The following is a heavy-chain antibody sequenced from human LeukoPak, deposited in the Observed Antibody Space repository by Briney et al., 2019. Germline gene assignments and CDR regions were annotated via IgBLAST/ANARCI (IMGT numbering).Heavy chain of an antibody. CDR1: GYSFTSYW. Sequence: GESLKISCKGSGYSFTSYWIGWVRQMPGKGLEWMGIIYPGDSDTRYSSSFQGQVTISADKSISTAYLQWSSLKASDTAMYYCARPPSYCGGDCGYAFDIWGQGTMVTVSS. CDR3: ARPPSYCGGDCGYAFDI. V-gene: IGHV5-51*01. CDR2: IYPGDSDT. D-gene: IGHD2-21*02. J-gene: IGHJ3*02.